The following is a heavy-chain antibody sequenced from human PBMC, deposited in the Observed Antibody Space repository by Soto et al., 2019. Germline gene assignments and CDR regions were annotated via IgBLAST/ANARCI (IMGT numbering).Heavy chain of an antibody. Sequence: GESLKISCKGSGFSFTSYWIGWVRQMPGKGLEWMGIIYPGDSDTRYSPSFQGQVTTSADKSISTAYLQWSSLKASDTAMYYCARFGPARYCSSTSCYASYYYMDVWGKGTTVTVSS. V-gene: IGHV5-51*01. CDR3: ARFGPARYCSSTSCYASYYYMDV. D-gene: IGHD2-2*01. CDR2: IYPGDSDT. J-gene: IGHJ6*03. CDR1: GFSFTSYW.